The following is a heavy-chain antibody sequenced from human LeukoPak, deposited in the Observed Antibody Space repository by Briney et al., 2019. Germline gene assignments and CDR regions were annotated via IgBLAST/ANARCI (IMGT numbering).Heavy chain of an antibody. CDR1: GDSISSSIYY. CDR2: IFYSGNT. V-gene: IGHV4-39*01. D-gene: IGHD3-10*01. Sequence: SETLSLTCTVSGDSISSSIYYWAWIRQPPGKGLEWIGSIFYSGNTYYNPSLKSRVTISVDTSKNQFSLKLTSVTAADTAVHYCARHGWFGELSPSAYWGQGALVTVSS. CDR3: ARHGWFGELSPSAY. J-gene: IGHJ4*02.